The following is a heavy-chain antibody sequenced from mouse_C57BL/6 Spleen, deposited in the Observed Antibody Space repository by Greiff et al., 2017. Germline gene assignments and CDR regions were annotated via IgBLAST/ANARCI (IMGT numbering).Heavy chain of an antibody. D-gene: IGHD2-4*01. CDR3: ARMNYDYDAPYAMDY. V-gene: IGHV8-8*01. CDR1: GFSLSTFGMG. Sequence: QVTLKESGPGLLQPSQTLSLTCSFSGFSLSTFGMGVGWIRQPSGKGLEWLAHIWWDDDKYYNPALKSRLTISKDTSKNQVFLKIANVDTADTATYYCARMNYDYDAPYAMDYWGQGTSVTVSS. J-gene: IGHJ4*01. CDR2: IWWDDDK.